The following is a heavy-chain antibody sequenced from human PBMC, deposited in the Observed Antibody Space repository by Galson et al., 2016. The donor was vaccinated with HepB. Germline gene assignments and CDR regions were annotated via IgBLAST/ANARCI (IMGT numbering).Heavy chain of an antibody. CDR2: IIRKTDGGTT. V-gene: IGHV3-15*01. CDR1: GFILSTAG. D-gene: IGHD6-13*01. CDR3: TTESSGRIAAVGVFDF. Sequence: SLRLSCAASGFILSTAGMSWVRQAPGRGLEWVARIIRKTDGGTTDYAAPVKGRFTMSRDDSKNTLYLQMNSPNTGDTAVYYCTTESSGRIAAVGVFDFWGQGTLVTVSS. J-gene: IGHJ4*02.